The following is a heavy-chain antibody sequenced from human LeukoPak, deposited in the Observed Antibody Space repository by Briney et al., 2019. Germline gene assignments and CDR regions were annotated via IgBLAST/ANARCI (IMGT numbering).Heavy chain of an antibody. Sequence: SETLSLTCTVSGDSISNYYWSWIRQPPGKGLEWIGYIFYSGSTDYNPSLKSRVTISVDTTKSQFSLTLSSVTAADTAVYFCARFRTPHREFDSWGQGTLVTVSS. CDR1: GDSISNYY. CDR3: ARFRTPHREFDS. J-gene: IGHJ4*02. V-gene: IGHV4-59*08. CDR2: IFYSGST. D-gene: IGHD1-26*01.